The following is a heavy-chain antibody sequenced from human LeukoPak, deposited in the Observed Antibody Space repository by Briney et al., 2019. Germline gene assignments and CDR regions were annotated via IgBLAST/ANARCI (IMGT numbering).Heavy chain of an antibody. CDR1: GYTFTSYG. J-gene: IGHJ6*02. V-gene: IGHV1-3*01. Sequence: GASVKVSCKASGYTFTSYGISWVRQAPGQRLEWMGWINAGNGNTKYSQKFQGRVTITRDTSASTAYMELSSLRSEDTAVYYCARIRHDYGDPRDGMDVWGQGTTVTVSS. CDR2: INAGNGNT. CDR3: ARIRHDYGDPRDGMDV. D-gene: IGHD4-17*01.